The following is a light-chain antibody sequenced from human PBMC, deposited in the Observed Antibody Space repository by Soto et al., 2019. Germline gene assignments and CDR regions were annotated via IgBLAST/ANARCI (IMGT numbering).Light chain of an antibody. J-gene: IGLJ2*01. CDR3: SSYTSSSTLV. CDR2: DVS. CDR1: SSDIGGYNF. V-gene: IGLV2-14*01. Sequence: QSALTQPASVSGSPGQSITISCTGTSSDIGGYNFVSWYQQHPGKAPKLMIYDVSNRPSGVSNRFSSSKSVNTASLTISGLQAEDEANYYCSSYTSSSTLVFGGGTKVTAL.